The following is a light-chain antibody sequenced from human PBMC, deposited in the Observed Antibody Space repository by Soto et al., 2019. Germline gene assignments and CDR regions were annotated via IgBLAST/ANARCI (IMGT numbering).Light chain of an antibody. CDR3: QHYDNVLWT. V-gene: IGKV1-33*01. Sequence: QMTQSPSSLSASVGDRVTITCQASQDIKNYLNWYQQKPGKPPKLLVYDASNLKTGVPSRFSASGSWRYFTCTINTLQPEEIETYYWQHYDNVLWTYGQGTKVASK. CDR1: QDIKNY. CDR2: DAS. J-gene: IGKJ1*01.